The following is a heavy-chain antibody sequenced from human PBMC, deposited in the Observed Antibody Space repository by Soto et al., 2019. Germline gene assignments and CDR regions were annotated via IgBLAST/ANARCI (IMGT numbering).Heavy chain of an antibody. CDR3: VRVEGIAVTT. D-gene: IGHD6-19*01. CDR2: ISYNGNDK. CDR1: GFSFRDYD. V-gene: IGHV3-30*03. Sequence: QVQLVESGGGVVQPGRSLRLSCVVSGFSFRDYDMNWVRQVPGKGLEWVAVISYNGNDKYYADSVKGRFTLSRDTSKSTLYLQMNSLRAEDTAVYYCVRVEGIAVTTWGQGTLVTVSS. J-gene: IGHJ5*02.